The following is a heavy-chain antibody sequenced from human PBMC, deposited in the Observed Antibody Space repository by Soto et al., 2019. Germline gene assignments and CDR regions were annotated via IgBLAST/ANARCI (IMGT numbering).Heavy chain of an antibody. CDR2: ISSSSSTI. CDR1: GFTFSSYS. J-gene: IGHJ4*02. CDR3: ARVFYSVAGTGGLDY. Sequence: EVQLVESGGGLVQPGGSLRLSCAASGFTFSSYSMNWVRQAPGKGLEWVSYISSSSSTIYYADSVKGRFTISRDNAKNSLYLQMNSRGDEDTAVYYCARVFYSVAGTGGLDYWGQGTLVTVSS. V-gene: IGHV3-48*02. D-gene: IGHD6-19*01.